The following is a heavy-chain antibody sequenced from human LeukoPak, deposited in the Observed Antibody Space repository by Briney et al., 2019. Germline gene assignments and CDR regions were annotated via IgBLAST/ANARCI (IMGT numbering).Heavy chain of an antibody. CDR2: IKQDGSEK. CDR1: GFTFSSYW. CDR3: ARARWRFTMIGPHDAFDI. J-gene: IGHJ3*02. V-gene: IGHV3-7*03. D-gene: IGHD3-22*01. Sequence: PGGSLRLSCAASGFTFSSYWMTWVRQAPGKGLEWVANIKQDGSEKYYVDSVKGRFTISRDNAKNSLYLQVNSLRAEDTAMYYCARARWRFTMIGPHDAFDIWGQGTMVTVSS.